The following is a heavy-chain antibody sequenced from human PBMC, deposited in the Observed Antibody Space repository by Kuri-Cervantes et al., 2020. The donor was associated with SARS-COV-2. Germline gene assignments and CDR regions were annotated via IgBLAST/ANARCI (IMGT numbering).Heavy chain of an antibody. J-gene: IGHJ4*02. CDR1: GYTFTGYY. CDR3: AKSRGESSTWYYFDY. D-gene: IGHD6-13*01. CDR2: ISASSGNT. V-gene: IGHV1-18*04. Sequence: ASVKVSCKASGYTFTGYYMHWVRQAPGQGLEWMGRISASSGNTNSLQKFQGRVTVTTDASTSTAYMELMSLRSDDTAVYFCAKSRGESSTWYYFDYWGQGTLVTVSS.